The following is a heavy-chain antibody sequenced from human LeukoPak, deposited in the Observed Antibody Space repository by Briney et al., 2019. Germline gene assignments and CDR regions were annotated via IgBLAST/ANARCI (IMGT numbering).Heavy chain of an antibody. D-gene: IGHD3-9*01. V-gene: IGHV3-21*01. J-gene: IGHJ4*02. CDR2: ISSSSSYI. CDR1: GFTFSSYS. CDR3: ARVGIRDEILTGYYGDDY. Sequence: GGSLRLSCAASGFTFSSYSMNWVRQAPGKGLEWVSSISSSSSYIYYADSVKGRFTISRDNAKNSLYLQMNSLRAEDTAVYYCARVGIRDEILTGYYGDDYWGQGTLVTVSS.